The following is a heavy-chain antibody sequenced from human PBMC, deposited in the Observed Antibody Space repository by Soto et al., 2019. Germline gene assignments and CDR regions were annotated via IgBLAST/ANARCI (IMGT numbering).Heavy chain of an antibody. J-gene: IGHJ4*02. CDR3: TSYYYDSSGYDY. V-gene: IGHV3-15*01. CDR1: GFTFSNAW. D-gene: IGHD3-22*01. Sequence: GGSLRLSCAASGFTFSNAWMSWVRQAPGKGLEWVGRIKSKTDGGTTDYAAPVKGRFTISRDDSKNTLYLQMNSLKTEDTAVYYCTSYYYDSSGYDYWGQGTLVTVSS. CDR2: IKSKTDGGTT.